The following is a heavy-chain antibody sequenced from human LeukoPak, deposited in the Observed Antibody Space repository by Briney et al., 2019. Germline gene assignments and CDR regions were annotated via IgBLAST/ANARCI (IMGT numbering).Heavy chain of an antibody. CDR3: TRPLRFLEWLLEEFDP. V-gene: IGHV3-73*01. D-gene: IGHD3-3*01. CDR2: IRSKANSYAT. J-gene: IGHJ5*02. CDR1: GFTFSGSA. Sequence: PGGSLRLSCAASGFTFSGSAMHWVRQASGKGLEWVGRIRSKANSYATAYAASVKGRFTISRVDSKNTAYLQMNSLKTEDTAVYYCTRPLRFLEWLLEEFDPWGQGTLVTVSS.